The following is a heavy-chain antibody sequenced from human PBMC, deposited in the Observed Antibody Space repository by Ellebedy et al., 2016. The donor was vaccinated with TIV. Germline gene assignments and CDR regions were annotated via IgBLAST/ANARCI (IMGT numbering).Heavy chain of an antibody. J-gene: IGHJ4*02. CDR2: NNPKNGGT. CDR3: ARDGACGGDCYGDNY. D-gene: IGHD2-21*02. CDR1: GYTFTGYY. Sequence: AASVKVSCKASGYTFTGYYIHWVRQAPGQGLEGMGWNNPKNGGTNYAQKFQGRVTMTRDTSINTAYMELSWLRSDDTAVYYCARDGACGGDCYGDNYWGQGSLVTVSS. V-gene: IGHV1-2*02.